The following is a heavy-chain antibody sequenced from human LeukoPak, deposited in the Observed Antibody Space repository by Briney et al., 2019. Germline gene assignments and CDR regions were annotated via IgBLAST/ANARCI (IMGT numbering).Heavy chain of an antibody. V-gene: IGHV3-48*03. CDR2: ISSSGSTI. Sequence: PGGSLRLSCAASAFTFSSYEMNWVRQAPGKGLEWVSSISSSGSTIYYADSVKGRFTISRDNAKNSLYLQMNSLRAEDTAVYYCARERQGIYYFDYWGQGTLVTVSS. CDR3: ARERQGIYYFDY. J-gene: IGHJ4*02. CDR1: AFTFSSYE.